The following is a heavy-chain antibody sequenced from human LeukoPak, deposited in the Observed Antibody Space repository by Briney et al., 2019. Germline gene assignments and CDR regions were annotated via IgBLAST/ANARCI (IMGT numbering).Heavy chain of an antibody. Sequence: PGGSLRLSCAASGFTVSSNYMSWVRQAPGEGLEWVSVIYSGGSTYYADSVKGRFTISRDNSKNTLYLQMNSLRAEDTAVYYCAATAEELRYYFDYWGQGTLVTVSS. V-gene: IGHV3-66*01. CDR2: IYSGGST. D-gene: IGHD6-13*01. CDR3: AATAEELRYYFDY. J-gene: IGHJ4*02. CDR1: GFTVSSNY.